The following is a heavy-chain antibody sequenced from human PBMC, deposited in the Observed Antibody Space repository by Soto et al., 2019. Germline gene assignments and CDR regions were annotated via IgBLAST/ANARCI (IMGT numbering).Heavy chain of an antibody. D-gene: IGHD6-19*01. V-gene: IGHV3-23*01. Sequence: VGSLRLSCAASGFTFSTYAMSWVRQAPGKGLEWVSAISGSGGSTYYADSVKGRFTISRDNSKNTLYLQMNSLRAEDTAVYYCAGRPIAVAGTPFDYWGQGTLVTVSS. CDR1: GFTFSTYA. J-gene: IGHJ4*02. CDR2: ISGSGGST. CDR3: AGRPIAVAGTPFDY.